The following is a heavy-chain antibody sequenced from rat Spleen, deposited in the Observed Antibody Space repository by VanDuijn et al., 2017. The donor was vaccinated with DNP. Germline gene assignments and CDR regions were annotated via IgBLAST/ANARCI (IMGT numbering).Heavy chain of an antibody. J-gene: IGHJ2*01. V-gene: IGHV5-20*01. CDR1: GFTFSYYY. Sequence: EVQLVESGGGLVQPGRSLKLSCTASGFTFSYYYMVWVRQAPTKGLEWVAYISNDGGSTYYRDSVKGRFTISRDNAKRILFLEMDSLRSEDTATYYCATGWVFDYWGQGVMVTVSS. D-gene: IGHD1-7*01. CDR3: ATGWVFDY. CDR2: ISNDGGST.